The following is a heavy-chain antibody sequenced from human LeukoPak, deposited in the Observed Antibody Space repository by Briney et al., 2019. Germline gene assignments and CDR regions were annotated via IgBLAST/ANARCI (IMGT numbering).Heavy chain of an antibody. V-gene: IGHV4-38-2*02. CDR3: ARSDGYGLVGI. CDR2: IYHSGST. J-gene: IGHJ3*02. D-gene: IGHD5-18*01. Sequence: PSETLSLTCTVSGYSISSGYYWGWIRQPPGKGLEWIGSIYHSGSTYYNPSLKSRVIIMIDTPKNHFSLTLSSVTAADTAVYYCARSDGYGLVGIWGQGTMVTVSS. CDR1: GYSISSGYY.